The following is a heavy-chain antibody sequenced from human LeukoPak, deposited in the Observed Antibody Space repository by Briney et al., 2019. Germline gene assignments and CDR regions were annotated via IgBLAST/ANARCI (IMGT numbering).Heavy chain of an antibody. V-gene: IGHV3-74*01. CDR2: INSDGSST. CDR1: GFTFSSYW. D-gene: IGHD6-19*01. J-gene: IGHJ4*02. Sequence: GGSLRLSCAASGFTFSSYWMHWVRQAPGKGLVWVSRINSDGSSTSYADSVKGRFTISRDNAKNTLYLQMNSLRAEDTAVYYCARDPSIAVAGDASYYFDYWGQGTLVTVSS. CDR3: ARDPSIAVAGDASYYFDY.